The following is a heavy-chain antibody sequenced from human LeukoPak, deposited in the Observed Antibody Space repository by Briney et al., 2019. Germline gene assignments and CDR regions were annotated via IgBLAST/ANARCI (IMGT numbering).Heavy chain of an antibody. CDR1: GFTVSSNY. Sequence: PGGSLRLSCAASGFTVSSNYMSWVRQAPGKGLEWVSVIYSGGSTYYADSVKGRFTISRDNSKNTLYLQMNSLRAEDTAVYYCARAPIVVVPAVCYYYMDVWGKGTTVTVSS. V-gene: IGHV3-66*02. J-gene: IGHJ6*03. D-gene: IGHD2-2*01. CDR3: ARAPIVVVPAVCYYYMDV. CDR2: IYSGGST.